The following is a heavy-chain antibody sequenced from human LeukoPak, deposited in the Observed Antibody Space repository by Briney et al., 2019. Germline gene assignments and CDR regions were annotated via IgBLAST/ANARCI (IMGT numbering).Heavy chain of an antibody. CDR2: INSDGSST. Sequence: GGSLRLSCAASGFTFSNYWMRWVRQAPGKGLVWVSHINSDGSSTTSADSVKGRFTISRDNAKNTLYLQMNSLRAEDTAVYYCAKGGATVIDYWGQGTLVTVSS. J-gene: IGHJ4*02. CDR1: GFTFSNYW. CDR3: AKGGATVIDY. V-gene: IGHV3-74*01. D-gene: IGHD4-17*01.